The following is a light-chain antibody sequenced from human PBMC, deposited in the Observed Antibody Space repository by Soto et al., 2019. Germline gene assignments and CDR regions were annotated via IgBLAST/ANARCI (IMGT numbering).Light chain of an antibody. J-gene: IGKJ3*01. V-gene: IGKV3-20*01. CDR1: QSVYSTY. CDR2: GAS. CDR3: QQYVNLTVT. Sequence: EIVLTQSPGTLSVSPGERATLSCSASQSVYSTYLAWYQQKPGQAPRLLLYGASSRATGIPDRFSGVGSATDFIRAISRLEPEDCGVYCCQQYVNLTVTFGPGTKVEI.